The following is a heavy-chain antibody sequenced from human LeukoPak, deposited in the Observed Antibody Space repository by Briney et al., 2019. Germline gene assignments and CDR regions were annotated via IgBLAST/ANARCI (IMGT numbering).Heavy chain of an antibody. D-gene: IGHD1-1*01. V-gene: IGHV3-7*01. CDR2: INEDGSDK. J-gene: IGHJ5*02. Sequence: XXVRQAXXXGLEWVANINEDGSDKYYVDSVKGRFTISRDNAKNSLYLQMNSLRGEDTAVYYCAGQRELDPWGQGTLVTVSS. CDR3: AGQRELDP.